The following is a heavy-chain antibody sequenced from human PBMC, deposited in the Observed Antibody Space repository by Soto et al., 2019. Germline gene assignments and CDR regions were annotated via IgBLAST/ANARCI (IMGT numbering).Heavy chain of an antibody. CDR1: GGSFSGYY. CDR3: ARGWGRRFDY. J-gene: IGHJ4*02. CDR2: SNHSGST. D-gene: IGHD7-27*01. V-gene: IGHV4-34*01. Sequence: QVQLQQWGAGLLKPSETLSLTCAVYGGSFSGYYWNWIRQPPGKGLEWLGESNHSGSTNYNTSLKSRGTISVTTSKNQFSRKLSSGTAADTAAYYCARGWGRRFDYWGQGTLVTVSS.